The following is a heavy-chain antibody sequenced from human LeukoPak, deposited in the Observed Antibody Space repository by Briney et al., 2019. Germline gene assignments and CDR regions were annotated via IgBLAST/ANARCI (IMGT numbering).Heavy chain of an antibody. J-gene: IGHJ4*02. Sequence: PWGSLRLSCAASGFTFSSHGMHWVRQAPGKGLEWVAVIWYDGSNKYYADSVKGRFTISRDNSKNTLYLQMNSLRAEDTAVYYCARDGAARDVDYWGQGTLVTVSS. CDR1: GFTFSSHG. D-gene: IGHD6-6*01. CDR2: IWYDGSNK. V-gene: IGHV3-33*01. CDR3: ARDGAARDVDY.